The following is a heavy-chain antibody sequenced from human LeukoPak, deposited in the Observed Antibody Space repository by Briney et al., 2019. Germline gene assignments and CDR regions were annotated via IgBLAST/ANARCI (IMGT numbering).Heavy chain of an antibody. J-gene: IGHJ4*02. V-gene: IGHV3-7*01. CDR3: ANGDGFDF. Sequence: PGGSLRLSCAASGFTFSNAWMSWVRQAPGKGLEWVANIKQDGSEKYYADSVTGRFTISRDNAKNSLYLQMNSLRAEDTAVYYCANGDGFDFWGQGTLVTVSS. CDR1: GFTFSNAW. CDR2: IKQDGSEK. D-gene: IGHD5-24*01.